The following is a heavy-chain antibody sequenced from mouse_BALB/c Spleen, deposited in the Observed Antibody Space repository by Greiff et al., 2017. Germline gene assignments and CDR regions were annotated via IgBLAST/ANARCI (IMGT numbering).Heavy chain of an antibody. D-gene: IGHD1-1*01. CDR2: IWAGGST. J-gene: IGHJ2*01. CDR1: GFSLTSYG. CDR3: ARDITTVVEGYFDY. Sequence: VKLVESGPGLVAPSQSLSITCTVSGFSLTSYGVHWVRQPPGKGLEWLGVIWAGGSTNYNSALMSRLSISKDNSKSQVFLKMNSLQTDDTAMYYCARDITTVVEGYFDYWGQGTTLTVSS. V-gene: IGHV2-9*02.